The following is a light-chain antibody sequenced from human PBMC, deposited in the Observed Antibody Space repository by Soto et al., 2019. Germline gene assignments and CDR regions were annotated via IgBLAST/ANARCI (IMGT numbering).Light chain of an antibody. J-gene: IGKJ3*01. CDR3: HQRSNWPIFT. V-gene: IGKV3-11*01. CDR1: QSVSDF. CDR2: DAA. Sequence: EIVLTQSPGTLSLSPGERATLSCRASQSVSDFLAWYQQKPGQAPRLLIYDAAKRAPGIPARFSGSGSGTDFTLTISSLEPEDSAVYYCHQRSNWPIFTFGPGTKV.